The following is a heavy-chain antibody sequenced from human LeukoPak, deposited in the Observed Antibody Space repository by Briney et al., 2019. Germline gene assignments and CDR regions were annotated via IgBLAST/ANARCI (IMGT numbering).Heavy chain of an antibody. CDR2: IIPIFGTA. CDR1: GGTFSSYA. J-gene: IGHJ3*02. D-gene: IGHD5-24*01. V-gene: IGHV1-69*13. Sequence: SVKVSCKASGGTFSSYAISWVRQAPGQGLGWMGGIIPIFGTANYAQKFQGRVTITADESTSTAYMELSSLRSEDTAVYYCARPRRSPRNAFDIWGQGTMVTVSS. CDR3: ARPRRSPRNAFDI.